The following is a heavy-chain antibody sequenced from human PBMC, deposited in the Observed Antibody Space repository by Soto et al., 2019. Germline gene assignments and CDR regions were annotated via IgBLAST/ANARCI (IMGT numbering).Heavy chain of an antibody. CDR3: ARGRMLFDP. CDR2: INHSGST. J-gene: IGHJ5*02. D-gene: IGHD3-10*02. Sequence: SETLSLTCAVYGGSFSGYYWSWIRQPPGKGLEWIGEINHSGSTNYNPSLKSRVTISVDTSKNQFSLKLSSVTAADTAVYYCARGRMLFDPWGQGTLVTVSS. CDR1: GGSFSGYY. V-gene: IGHV4-34*01.